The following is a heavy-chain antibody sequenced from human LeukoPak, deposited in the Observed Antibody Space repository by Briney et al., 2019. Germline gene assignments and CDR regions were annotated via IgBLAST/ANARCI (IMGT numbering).Heavy chain of an antibody. V-gene: IGHV3-43*01. CDR1: GFTFSSYS. D-gene: IGHD5-18*01. CDR2: FSWDGGSA. CDR3: AKDLRRGYSYGFFDY. Sequence: PGGSLRLSCAASGFTFSSYSMNWVRQAPGKGLEWVSLFSWDGGSAYYADSVKGRFTISRDNSKNSLYLQMNSLRTEDTALYYCAKDLRRGYSYGFFDYWGQGTLVTVSS. J-gene: IGHJ4*02.